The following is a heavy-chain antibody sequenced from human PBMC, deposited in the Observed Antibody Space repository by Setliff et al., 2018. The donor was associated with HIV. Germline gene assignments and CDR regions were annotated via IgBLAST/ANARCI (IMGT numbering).Heavy chain of an antibody. CDR2: VSPSGST. V-gene: IGHV4-61*02. J-gene: IGHJ6*03. D-gene: IGHD6-19*01. CDR1: GGPLDSGNYY. CDR3: ARSNSGSGTGSGYYFHMGV. Sequence: SETLSLTCTVSGGPLDSGNYYWSWIRQPAGKGLEWIGRVSPSGSTNYSPSLKSRVTISIDTSKQFSLNVRSLTAADTAVYYCARSNSGSGTGSGYYFHMGVWGKGTTVTVSS.